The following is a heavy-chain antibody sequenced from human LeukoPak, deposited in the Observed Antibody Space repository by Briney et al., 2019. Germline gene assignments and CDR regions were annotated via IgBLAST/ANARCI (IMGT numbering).Heavy chain of an antibody. V-gene: IGHV3-48*01. CDR1: GFTFSSYS. CDR2: ISSSSSTI. J-gene: IGHJ6*03. CDR3: ASRGSYYSNYYYYYYMDV. Sequence: GGSLRLSRAASGFTFSSYSMNWVRQAPGKGLEWVSYISSSSSTIYYADSVKGRFTISRDNAKNSLYLQMNSLRAEDTAVYYCASRGSYYSNYYYYYYMDVWGKGTTVTVSS. D-gene: IGHD1-26*01.